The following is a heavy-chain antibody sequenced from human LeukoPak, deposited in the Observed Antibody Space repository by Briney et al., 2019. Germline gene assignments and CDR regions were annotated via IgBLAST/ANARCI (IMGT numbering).Heavy chain of an antibody. CDR1: GYSISSGYY. CDR2: IHHSGVT. Sequence: SETLSLTCTVSGYSISSGYYWSWIRPPPGKGLEWIATIHHSGVTYYNPSLKSRVTMSVDTSKNQFSLKLGSVTAASTAVYYCARCTANTAGYSFDFWGQGALVTVSS. V-gene: IGHV4-38-2*02. CDR3: ARCTANTAGYSFDF. J-gene: IGHJ4*02. D-gene: IGHD3-22*01.